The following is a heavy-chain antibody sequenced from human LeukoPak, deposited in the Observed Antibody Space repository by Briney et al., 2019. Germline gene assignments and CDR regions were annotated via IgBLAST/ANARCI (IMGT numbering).Heavy chain of an antibody. CDR2: IWYDGSNK. J-gene: IGHJ4*02. D-gene: IGHD6-19*01. Sequence: GGSLRLSCAASGFTFSSYGMHWVRQAPGKGLEWVAVIWYDGSNKYYADSVKGRFTISRDNSKNTLYLQMNSLRAEDTAVYYCARGSGYSSGYGLDYWGQGTLVTVSS. V-gene: IGHV3-33*01. CDR3: ARGSGYSSGYGLDY. CDR1: GFTFSSYG.